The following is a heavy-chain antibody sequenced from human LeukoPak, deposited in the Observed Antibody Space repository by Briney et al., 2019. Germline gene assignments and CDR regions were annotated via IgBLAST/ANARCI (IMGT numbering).Heavy chain of an antibody. D-gene: IGHD3-10*01. CDR1: GGSISSGGYS. CDR2: IYYSGST. CDR3: ARDPTLLWFGEPLDY. V-gene: IGHV4-30-4*07. Sequence: KPSQTLSLTCAVSGGSISSGGYSWSWIRQPPGKGLEWIGYIYYSGSTYYNPSLKSRVTISVDTSKNQFSLKLSSVTAADTAVYYCARDPTLLWFGEPLDYWGQGTLVTVSS. J-gene: IGHJ4*02.